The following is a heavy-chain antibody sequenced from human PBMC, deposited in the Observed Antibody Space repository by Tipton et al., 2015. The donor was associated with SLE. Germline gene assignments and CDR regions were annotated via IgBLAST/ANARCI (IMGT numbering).Heavy chain of an antibody. Sequence: SLRLSCAASGFTFSSYGMHWGRQAPGKGMEWVAVIWYDGSNKYYAESVKGRFTISRDNSKNTLYLQMNSLRADDTAVYYCAKDAAVAGLGDDAFDIWGQGRMVTVSS. D-gene: IGHD6-19*01. J-gene: IGHJ3*02. CDR3: AKDAAVAGLGDDAFDI. CDR1: GFTFSSYG. CDR2: IWYDGSNK. V-gene: IGHV3-30*18.